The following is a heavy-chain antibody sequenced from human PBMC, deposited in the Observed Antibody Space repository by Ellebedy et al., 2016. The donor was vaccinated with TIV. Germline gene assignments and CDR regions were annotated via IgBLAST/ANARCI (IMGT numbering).Heavy chain of an antibody. V-gene: IGHV3-33*01. J-gene: IGHJ4*02. Sequence: GGSLRLXXSVSGFTFSSYGMHWVRQAPGKGLEWVALIWYDGSNKYYSDSVGGRFTISRDNSKNTLYLQMNSLRAEDTAVYYCARDFVEYTSSLGYWCFDDWGQGTLVTVSS. CDR3: ARDFVEYTSSLGYWCFDD. CDR2: IWYDGSNK. D-gene: IGHD6-6*01. CDR1: GFTFSSYG.